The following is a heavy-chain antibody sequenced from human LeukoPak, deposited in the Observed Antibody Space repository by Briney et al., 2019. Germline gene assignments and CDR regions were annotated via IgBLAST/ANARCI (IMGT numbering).Heavy chain of an antibody. CDR3: AKDRRYSSSSTPFDI. J-gene: IGHJ3*02. D-gene: IGHD6-6*01. CDR2: ISGSGGST. CDR1: GFGFSNYG. V-gene: IGHV3-23*01. Sequence: GGSLRVSCAASGFGFSNYGMNWVRQAPGKGLEWVSGISGSGGSTYYADSVKGRFTISRDNSKNTLNLQMNSLRVEDMAVYYCAKDRRYSSSSTPFDIWGQGTMVTVSS.